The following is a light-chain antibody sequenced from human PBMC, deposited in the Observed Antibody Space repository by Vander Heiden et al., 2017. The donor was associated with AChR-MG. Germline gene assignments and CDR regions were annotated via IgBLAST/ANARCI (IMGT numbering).Light chain of an antibody. CDR1: QSVSNY. V-gene: IGKV3-11*01. Sequence: EIVLTQSPATLSLSPGERPTLSCRASQSVSNYLAWYQQKPGQAPRLLIYDASNRAAGIPARFSGSGSGTDFTLTISSLEPEDFAIYYCQQRSNWHPFTFGQGTRLEIK. J-gene: IGKJ5*01. CDR3: QQRSNWHPFT. CDR2: DAS.